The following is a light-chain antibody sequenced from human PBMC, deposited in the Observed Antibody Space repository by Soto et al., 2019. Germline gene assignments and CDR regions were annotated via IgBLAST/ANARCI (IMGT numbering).Light chain of an antibody. Sequence: EVVLTQSPATLPLSPWDSATLSCRASQSVRSSLAWYQQKPGQAPRLLIYDASKRATGIPARFTGSASGTVFTLTISSLEPGDFAVYYCQLRSDWPPELTFGGGTKVDIK. CDR3: QLRSDWPPELT. CDR1: QSVRSS. CDR2: DAS. V-gene: IGKV3-11*01. J-gene: IGKJ4*01.